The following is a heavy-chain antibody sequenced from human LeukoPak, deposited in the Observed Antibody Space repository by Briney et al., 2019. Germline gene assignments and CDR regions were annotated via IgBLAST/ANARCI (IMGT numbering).Heavy chain of an antibody. Sequence: SETLSLNSTVSGGSISSYYWRWIRPRPGKGLGWIGNINYSGSTNYNPSLRSRGTISVDKSKNQFSLKLSSVTAADTAVYYCARDVLTAAAGTEYYFYYYGMDVWGQGTTATVSS. CDR3: ARDVLTAAAGTEYYFYYYGMDV. D-gene: IGHD6-13*01. J-gene: IGHJ6*02. CDR1: GGSISSYY. V-gene: IGHV4-59*01. CDR2: INYSGST.